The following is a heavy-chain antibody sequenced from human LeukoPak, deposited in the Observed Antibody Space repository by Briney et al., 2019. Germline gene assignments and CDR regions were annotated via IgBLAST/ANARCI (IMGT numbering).Heavy chain of an antibody. V-gene: IGHV1-2*02. Sequence: ASVRVSCKASGYTFTGYYMHWVRQAPGQGLEWMGWISPNSGGTKYAQNFQGRVTMTRDTSISTAYMELSRLRSDDTAVYYCARGDCSSISCPFDPWGQGTLVTVSS. CDR1: GYTFTGYY. CDR2: ISPNSGGT. J-gene: IGHJ5*02. CDR3: ARGDCSSISCPFDP. D-gene: IGHD2-2*01.